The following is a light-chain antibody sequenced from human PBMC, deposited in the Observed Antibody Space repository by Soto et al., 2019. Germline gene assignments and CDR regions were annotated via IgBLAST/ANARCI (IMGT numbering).Light chain of an antibody. J-gene: IGKJ5*01. CDR3: QPYNNLPLT. V-gene: IGKV3-15*01. CDR2: DAS. CDR1: QSVSSY. Sequence: IVLSQSPSTLSLYPGERATLSCSASQSVSSYLAWYQQKPGQAPRILIYDASNRATGIPVRFSGSGSGTEFTLTISSLQSEDFAVYYCQPYNNLPLTLGQGTRLEIK.